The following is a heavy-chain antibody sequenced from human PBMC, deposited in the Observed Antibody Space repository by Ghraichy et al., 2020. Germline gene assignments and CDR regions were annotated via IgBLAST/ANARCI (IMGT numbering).Heavy chain of an antibody. Sequence: ASVKVSCKASGYTFTGYYMHWVRQAPGQGLEWMGWINPNSGGTNYAQKFQGRVTMTRDTSISTAYMELSRLRSDDTAVYYCARAPGGKQWLVPGGYYYYGMDVWGQGTTVTVSS. CDR3: ARAPGGKQWLVPGGYYYYGMDV. CDR2: INPNSGGT. V-gene: IGHV1-2*02. CDR1: GYTFTGYY. J-gene: IGHJ6*02. D-gene: IGHD6-19*01.